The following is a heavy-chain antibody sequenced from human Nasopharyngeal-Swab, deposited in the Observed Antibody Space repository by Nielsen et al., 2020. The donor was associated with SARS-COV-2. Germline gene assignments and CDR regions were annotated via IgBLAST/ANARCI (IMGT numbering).Heavy chain of an antibody. CDR1: GFTFSSYG. D-gene: IGHD6-6*01. J-gene: IGHJ4*02. Sequence: GESLKISCAASGFTFSSYGMHWVRQAPGKGLEWVAVIWYDGSNKYYADSVKGRFTISRDNSKNTLYLQMNSLRAEDTAVYYCAGEGRDSSSYYFDYWGQGTLVTVSS. CDR2: IWYDGSNK. V-gene: IGHV3-33*01. CDR3: AGEGRDSSSYYFDY.